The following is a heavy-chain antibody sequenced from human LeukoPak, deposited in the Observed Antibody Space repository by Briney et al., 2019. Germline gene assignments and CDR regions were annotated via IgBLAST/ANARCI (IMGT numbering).Heavy chain of an antibody. CDR3: ARAGWITIFGVVIVVQDWFDP. J-gene: IGHJ5*02. Sequence: VASVNVSCKASGYTFTIYDINWVRQATGQGLEWMGWMNPNSGNTGYAQKFQGRVTMTRNTSISTAYMELSSLRSEDTAVYYCARAGWITIFGVVIVVQDWFDPWGQGTLVTVSS. D-gene: IGHD3-3*01. V-gene: IGHV1-8*01. CDR1: GYTFTIYD. CDR2: MNPNSGNT.